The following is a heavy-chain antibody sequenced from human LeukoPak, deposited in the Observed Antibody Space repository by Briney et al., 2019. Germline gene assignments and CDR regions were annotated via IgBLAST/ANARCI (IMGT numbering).Heavy chain of an antibody. V-gene: IGHV3-23*01. D-gene: IGHD2-2*01. CDR2: TSGSGGST. J-gene: IGHJ4*02. Sequence: PGGSLRLSCAASGFTFSSYAMSWVRQAPGKGLEWVSATSGSGGSTYYADSVKGRFTISRDNSKNTLYLQMNSLRAEDTAVYYCATPGPETWASSTRWYYFDYWGQGTLVTVSS. CDR1: GFTFSSYA. CDR3: ATPGPETWASSTRWYYFDY.